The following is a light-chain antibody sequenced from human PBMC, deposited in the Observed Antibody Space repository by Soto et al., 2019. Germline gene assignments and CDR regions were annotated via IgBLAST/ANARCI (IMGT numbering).Light chain of an antibody. V-gene: IGKV1-39*01. CDR3: QQSFVYPWT. J-gene: IGKJ1*01. Sequence: DIPMTQSPSSLSASVGDRVTISCRSSQNMHKYLNWYQQRPGKAPKLLVYEATSLETGVSSKFSGSGSGTEFTLTINSLQPEDFATYYCQQSFVYPWTFGQGT. CDR2: EAT. CDR1: QNMHKY.